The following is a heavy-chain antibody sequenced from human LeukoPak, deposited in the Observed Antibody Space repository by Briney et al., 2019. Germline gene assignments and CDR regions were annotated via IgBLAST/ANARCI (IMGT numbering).Heavy chain of an antibody. Sequence: GGSLRLSCAASGFTFSYYWMSWVRQAPGKGPEWVANIKQDGSEKYYVDSVKGRFTISRDNVKNSLYLRMSSLRAEDAAVYYCARDTYNDSSGYPEYWGQGTLVTVSS. D-gene: IGHD3-22*01. J-gene: IGHJ4*02. CDR2: IKQDGSEK. CDR3: ARDTYNDSSGYPEY. CDR1: GFTFSYYW. V-gene: IGHV3-7*01.